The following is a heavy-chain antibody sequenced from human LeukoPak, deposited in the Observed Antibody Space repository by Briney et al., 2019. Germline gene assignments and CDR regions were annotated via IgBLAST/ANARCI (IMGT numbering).Heavy chain of an antibody. V-gene: IGHV4-59*02. CDR1: GDSVDRHF. Sequence: PSETLSLTCNVSGDSVDRHFWGWIRQPPGKGLEWIGHIYYSGSTTTYNPSLSSRVSISIDRSENQFALRLSSVTASDTAVYYCARRNGYCTTTTCVRNWFDRWGQGTLVTVSS. CDR2: IYYSGST. J-gene: IGHJ5*02. CDR3: ARRNGYCTTTTCVRNWFDR. D-gene: IGHD2-8*01.